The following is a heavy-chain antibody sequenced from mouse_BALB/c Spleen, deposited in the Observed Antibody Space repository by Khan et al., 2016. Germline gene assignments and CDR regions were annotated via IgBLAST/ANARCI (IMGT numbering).Heavy chain of an antibody. D-gene: IGHD1-1*01. CDR1: GFNIKDTY. J-gene: IGHJ2*01. CDR2: IDSANGNS. CDR3: ARITLDY. Sequence: VRLQQSGAELVKPGASVKLSCTASGFNIKDTYMHWVKQRPEQGLEWIGRIDSANGNSKYDPKFQGKATITADTSSNTAYLQLSSLTSEDTAVYYCARITLDYWGQGTTLTVSS. V-gene: IGHV14-3*02.